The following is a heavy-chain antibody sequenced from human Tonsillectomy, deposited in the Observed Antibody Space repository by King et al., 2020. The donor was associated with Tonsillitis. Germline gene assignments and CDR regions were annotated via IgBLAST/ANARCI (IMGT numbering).Heavy chain of an antibody. Sequence: QLQESGPGLVKPSQTLSLTCTVSGGSISSGNYYWSWIRQHPGKGLEWIGYIYYSGNTFYNPSLKSRATISVDTSENHFSLKLSSVTAADTAVYYCARTINSSPYDYYYYYMDVWGKGTTVTVSS. J-gene: IGHJ6*03. CDR2: IYYSGNT. CDR3: ARTINSSPYDYYYYYMDV. D-gene: IGHD2/OR15-2a*01. CDR1: GGSISSGNYY. V-gene: IGHV4-31*03.